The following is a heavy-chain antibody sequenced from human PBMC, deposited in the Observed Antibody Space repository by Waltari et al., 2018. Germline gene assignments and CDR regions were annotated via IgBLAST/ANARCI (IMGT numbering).Heavy chain of an antibody. J-gene: IGHJ4*02. D-gene: IGHD6-13*01. CDR1: GFTFSSYS. Sequence: EVQLVESGGGLVKPGGSLSLSCAASGFTFSSYSMNGVRQAPGKGLEWVSSISSSSSYIYYADSVKGRFTISRDNAKNSLYLQMNSLRAEDTAVYYCAREPRSIAAAGTFDYWGQGTLVTVSS. CDR3: AREPRSIAAAGTFDY. V-gene: IGHV3-21*01. CDR2: ISSSSSYI.